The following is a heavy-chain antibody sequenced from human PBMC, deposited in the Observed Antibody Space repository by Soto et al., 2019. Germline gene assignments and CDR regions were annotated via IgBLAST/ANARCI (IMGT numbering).Heavy chain of an antibody. CDR2: IGGSGSST. D-gene: IGHD6-25*01. V-gene: IGHV3-23*01. CDR1: GFTFSSYA. J-gene: IGHJ4*02. Sequence: EVQLLESGGDLVQPGGSLRLSCAASGFTFSSYAMSWVRQAPGKGLEWVSAIGGSGSSTYYADSVKGRFTISRDNSRDTLVLEMNSLRAEDTAVYYCAKGSGPYRPYYFDYWGQGTLVTVSS. CDR3: AKGSGPYRPYYFDY.